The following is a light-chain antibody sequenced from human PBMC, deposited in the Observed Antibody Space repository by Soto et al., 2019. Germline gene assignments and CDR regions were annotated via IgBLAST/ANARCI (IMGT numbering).Light chain of an antibody. CDR1: QSVSSSY. CDR3: QQRTYSIT. CDR2: GAS. J-gene: IGKJ5*01. V-gene: IGKV3D-20*02. Sequence: IVLTQSPGTLSLSPGERATLSCRASQSVSSSYLAWYQQKPGQARRLLIYGASSRATGIPDRFSGSGSGTDFTLTISSLEPEDFAVYYCQQRTYSITFGQGTRLEIK.